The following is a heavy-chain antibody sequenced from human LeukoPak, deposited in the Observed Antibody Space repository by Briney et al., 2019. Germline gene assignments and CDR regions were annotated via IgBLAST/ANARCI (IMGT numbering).Heavy chain of an antibody. CDR2: ISAYNGNT. CDR3: ARVRPIVVVPAAIGELDY. CDR1: GYTFTSYG. J-gene: IGHJ4*02. V-gene: IGHV1-18*01. D-gene: IGHD2-2*01. Sequence: GASVKVSCKASGYTFTSYGISWVRQAPGQGLEWMGWISAYNGNTNYAQKFQGRVTMTRNTSISTAYMELSSLRSEDTAVYYCARVRPIVVVPAAIGELDYWGQGTLVTVSS.